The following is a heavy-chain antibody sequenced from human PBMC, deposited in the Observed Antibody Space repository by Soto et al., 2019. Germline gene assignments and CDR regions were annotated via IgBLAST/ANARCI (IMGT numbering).Heavy chain of an antibody. D-gene: IGHD1-1*01. V-gene: IGHV3-74*01. CDR3: ARGGLLKLEPNDY. CDR2: INSDGSST. CDR1: GFTFSSYW. Sequence: PGGSLRLSCAASGFTFSSYWMHWVRQAPGKGLVWVSRINSDGSSTSYADSVKGRFTISRDNAKNTLYLQMNSLRAEDTAVYYCARGGLLKLEPNDYWGQGTLVTVSS. J-gene: IGHJ4*02.